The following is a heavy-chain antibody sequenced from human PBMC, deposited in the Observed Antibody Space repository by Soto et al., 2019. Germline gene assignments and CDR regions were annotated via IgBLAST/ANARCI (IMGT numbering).Heavy chain of an antibody. V-gene: IGHV3-53*01. Sequence: EVHLVESGGGLIQPGGSLTLSCAASGFTVSTNYMIWVRQAPGKGLEWVSFISSDDHKYYADSVKGRFTISKDNSKNTVYLQMNSPSPEDTAVYYCARDGGGDTVPYWYFDFWGRGTLVTLSP. D-gene: IGHD5-18*01. CDR3: ARDGGGDTVPYWYFDF. J-gene: IGHJ2*01. CDR2: ISSDDHK. CDR1: GFTVSTNY.